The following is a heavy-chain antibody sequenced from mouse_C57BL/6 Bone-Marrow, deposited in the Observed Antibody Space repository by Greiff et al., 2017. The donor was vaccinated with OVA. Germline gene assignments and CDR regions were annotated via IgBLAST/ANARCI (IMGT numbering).Heavy chain of an antibody. CDR2: IYPRSGNT. CDR1: GYTFTSYG. V-gene: IGHV1-81*01. D-gene: IGHD1-1*01. J-gene: IGHJ1*03. Sequence: QVQLQQSGAELARPGASVKLSCKASGYTFTSYGISWVKQRTGQGLEWIGEIYPRSGNTYYNEKFKGKATLTADKSSSTAYMELRSLTSEDSAVYFCARSRYYGSSYGWYFDVWGTGTTVTVSS. CDR3: ARSRYYGSSYGWYFDV.